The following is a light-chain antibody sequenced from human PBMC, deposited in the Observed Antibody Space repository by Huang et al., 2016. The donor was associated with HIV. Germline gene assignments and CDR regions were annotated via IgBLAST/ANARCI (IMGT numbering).Light chain of an antibody. CDR2: AAS. Sequence: DIQMTQSPSSLSASVGDRVTITCRASQGLSNSLAWFQQKPGKAPKSLIYAASRLLRGVPSKFSGRGSGTDFTLTISSLQPDDFATYYCQQYHKYPLTFGPGTKVDLK. V-gene: IGKV1-16*02. CDR3: QQYHKYPLT. CDR1: QGLSNS. J-gene: IGKJ3*01.